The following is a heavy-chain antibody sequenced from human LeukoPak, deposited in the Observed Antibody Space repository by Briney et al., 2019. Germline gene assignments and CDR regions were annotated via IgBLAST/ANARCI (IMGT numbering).Heavy chain of an antibody. CDR3: ASRQSSSWYGDYQLFDY. CDR2: INHSGST. CDR1: GGSFSGYY. D-gene: IGHD6-13*01. J-gene: IGHJ4*02. Sequence: PSETLSLTCAVYGGSFSGYYWSWLRQPPGKGLEWIGEINHSGSTNYNPSLKSRVTISVDTSKNQFSLKLSSVTAADTAVYYCASRQSSSWYGDYQLFDYWGQGILVTVSS. V-gene: IGHV4-34*01.